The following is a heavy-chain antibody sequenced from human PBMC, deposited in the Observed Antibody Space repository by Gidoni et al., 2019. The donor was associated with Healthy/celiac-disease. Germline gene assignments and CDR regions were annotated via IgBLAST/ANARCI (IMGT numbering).Heavy chain of an antibody. J-gene: IGHJ4*02. D-gene: IGHD3-22*01. Sequence: QVQLQQWGAGLLTPSETLSLTCAVYGGSFSGYYWSWIRQPPGKGLEWIGEINHSGSTNYNPSLKSRVTISVDTSKNQFSLKLSSVTAADTAVYYCARGLARYYDSSGYLYWGQGTLVTVSS. CDR3: ARGLARYYDSSGYLY. CDR1: GGSFSGYY. CDR2: INHSGST. V-gene: IGHV4-34*01.